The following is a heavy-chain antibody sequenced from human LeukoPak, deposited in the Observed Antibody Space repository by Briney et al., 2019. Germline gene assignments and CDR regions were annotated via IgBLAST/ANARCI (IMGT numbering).Heavy chain of an antibody. D-gene: IGHD3-10*01. V-gene: IGHV3-53*01. CDR3: TRVYGSGSYYSHC. CDR1: GFTVSNSF. J-gene: IGHJ4*02. CDR2: IHSGGSA. Sequence: GGSLRLSCAASGFTVSNSFMSWVRQAPGKGLEWVSVIHSGGSAYYADSVKGRFTISRDNSKNTLYLQMNSLGAEDTAVYYCTRVYGSGSYYSHCWGQGTLVTVSS.